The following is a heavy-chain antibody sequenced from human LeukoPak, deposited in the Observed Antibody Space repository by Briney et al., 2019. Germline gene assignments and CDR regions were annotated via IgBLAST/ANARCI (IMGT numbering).Heavy chain of an antibody. Sequence: SVKVSCKASGGTFSSYAISWVRQAPGQGLEWMGGIIPIFGTANYAQKFQGRVTITTDESTSTAYMELSSLRSEDTAVYYCARAVGTTVTTALFDYWRQGTLVTVSS. CDR1: GGTFSSYA. V-gene: IGHV1-69*05. CDR3: ARAVGTTVTTALFDY. D-gene: IGHD4-17*01. J-gene: IGHJ4*02. CDR2: IIPIFGTA.